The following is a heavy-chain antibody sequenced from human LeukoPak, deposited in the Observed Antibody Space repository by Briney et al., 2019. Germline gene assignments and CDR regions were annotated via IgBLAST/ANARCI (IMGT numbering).Heavy chain of an antibody. CDR3: ARGARVRGVTKGFDY. Sequence: ASVKFSCKASGYTFTSYDINWVRQATGQALEWMGWMNPNSGNTGYAQKFQGRVTMTRNTSISTAYMELSSLRSEDTAVYYCARGARVRGVTKGFDYWGQGTLVTVSS. CDR2: MNPNSGNT. V-gene: IGHV1-8*01. D-gene: IGHD3-10*01. CDR1: GYTFTSYD. J-gene: IGHJ4*02.